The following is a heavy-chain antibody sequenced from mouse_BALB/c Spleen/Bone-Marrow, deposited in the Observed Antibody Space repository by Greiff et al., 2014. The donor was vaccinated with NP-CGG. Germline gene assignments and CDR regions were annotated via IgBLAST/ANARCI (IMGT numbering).Heavy chain of an antibody. V-gene: IGHV1-80*01. J-gene: IGHJ2*01. CDR3: ARGRGWYFDY. D-gene: IGHD2-3*01. Sequence: VKLMESGAELVRPGSSVKISCKASGYAFSSYWLNWVKQRPGQGLEWIGQIYPGDGDTNYNGKFKGKATLTADKSSRTAYMQLSGLTSEDSAVYFCARGRGWYFDYWGQGTTLTVSA. CDR2: IYPGDGDT. CDR1: GYAFSSYW.